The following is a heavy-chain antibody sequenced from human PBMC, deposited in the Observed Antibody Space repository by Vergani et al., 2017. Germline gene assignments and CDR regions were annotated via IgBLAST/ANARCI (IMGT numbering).Heavy chain of an antibody. J-gene: IGHJ4*02. Sequence: QVQLQESGPGLVKPSQTLSLTCTVYGGSFSGYYWSWIRQPPGKGLEWIGEINHSGSTNYNPSLKSRVTISVDRSKNQFSLKLNSVTAADTAVYYCARATSGEIDYWGQGTLVTVSS. V-gene: IGHV4-34*09. CDR1: GGSFSGYY. D-gene: IGHD1-14*01. CDR3: ARATSGEIDY. CDR2: INHSGST.